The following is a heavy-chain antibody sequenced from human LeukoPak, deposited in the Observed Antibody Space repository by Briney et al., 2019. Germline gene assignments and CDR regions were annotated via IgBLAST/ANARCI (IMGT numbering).Heavy chain of an antibody. V-gene: IGHV4-4*07. Sequence: SETLSLTCTVSGGSISRYYWSWIRQPAGKRLEWIGRIYSSGSTNYNPSLKSRVTMSVDTSKNQFSLKLSSMTAADTAVYYCARDRYSGYDNAFDIWGQGTMVIVSS. CDR3: ARDRYSGYDNAFDI. D-gene: IGHD5-12*01. CDR2: IYSSGST. J-gene: IGHJ3*02. CDR1: GGSISRYY.